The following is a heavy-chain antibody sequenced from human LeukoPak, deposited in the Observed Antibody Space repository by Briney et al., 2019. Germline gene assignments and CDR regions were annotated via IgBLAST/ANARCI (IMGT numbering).Heavy chain of an antibody. CDR1: SGSMRDYY. J-gene: IGHJ4*02. V-gene: IGHV4-59*08. CDR3: ARPRSRVGPIDY. D-gene: IGHD3/OR15-3a*01. CDR2: IYYSGST. Sequence: SETLSLTCTVSSGSMRDYYWSWIRQPPGKGLEWIGYIYYSGSTTYNPSLRGRVTFSVDTSKNLFSLKLSSVTAADTAVYYCARPRSRVGPIDYWGQGTLVTVSS.